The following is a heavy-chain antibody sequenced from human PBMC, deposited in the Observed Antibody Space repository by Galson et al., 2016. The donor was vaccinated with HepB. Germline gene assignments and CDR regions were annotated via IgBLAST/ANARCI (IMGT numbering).Heavy chain of an antibody. Sequence: SVKVSCKASGYTFIDYHMNWVRQAPGQGLEWMGWINPNSGGTYYAQKSPGRVTMIRDTSINTAFMELSRLTSDDTAVYYCARGLSTIMVNAWFRRLGWFDPWGQGTLVTVSS. J-gene: IGHJ5*02. CDR3: ARGLSTIMVNAWFRRLGWFDP. CDR2: INPNSGGT. V-gene: IGHV1-2*02. D-gene: IGHD2-8*01. CDR1: GYTFIDYH.